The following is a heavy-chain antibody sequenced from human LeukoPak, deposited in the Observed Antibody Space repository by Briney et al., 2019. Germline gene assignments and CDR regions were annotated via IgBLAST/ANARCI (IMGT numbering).Heavy chain of an antibody. V-gene: IGHV4-59*01. CDR2: IYQTTT. CDR1: GASMSSYF. Sequence: PSETLSLTCTVSGASMSSYFWTWVRQSPGRGLEWVGYIYQTTTTYNPSLKGRVTISADMSQNQLSLKVTSVTAADTAVYYCARNFPGRTEDVWGKGTTVTVSS. J-gene: IGHJ6*04. CDR3: ARNFPGRTEDV. D-gene: IGHD1-14*01.